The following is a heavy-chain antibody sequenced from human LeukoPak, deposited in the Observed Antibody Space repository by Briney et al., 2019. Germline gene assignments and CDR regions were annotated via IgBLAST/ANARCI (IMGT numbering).Heavy chain of an antibody. CDR3: ARDIVGYYYYMDV. J-gene: IGHJ6*03. V-gene: IGHV3-74*01. D-gene: IGHD1-26*01. CDR1: GFTFRSYW. Sequence: PGGSLRLSCAASGFTFRSYWMHWVRPAPGKGLVWVSRINSDGSRTSYADSVKGRFTISRDNAKDTLYLQMNSLRAEDTAVYYCARDIVGYYYYMDVWGKGTTVTVSS. CDR2: INSDGSRT.